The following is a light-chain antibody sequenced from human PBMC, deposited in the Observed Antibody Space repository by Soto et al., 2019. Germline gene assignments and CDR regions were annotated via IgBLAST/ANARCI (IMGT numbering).Light chain of an antibody. J-gene: IGKJ5*01. CDR3: QQYGSSLIT. V-gene: IGKV3-20*01. CDR1: QSVGSD. CDR2: GAS. Sequence: EIVLTQSPGTLSLSPGKRATLSCRASQSVGSDLAWYQQKPGQAPRILIYGASSRETGIPERFSGSGSGTDCTRTISRLEPEDVEVYYCQQYGSSLITFGQGTRLEIK.